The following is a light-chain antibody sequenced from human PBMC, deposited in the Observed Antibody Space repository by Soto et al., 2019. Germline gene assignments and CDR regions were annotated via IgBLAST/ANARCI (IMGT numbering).Light chain of an antibody. V-gene: IGKV3D-15*01. CDR2: DAS. CDR3: QQYANWPPWT. Sequence: EIVMTQSPATLSVSPGERATLSCRASQSVSSNLAWYQQKPGQAPRLLIYDASTRATGIPARFSGSGSGTEFTPTISSLQSEDFAVYYCQQYANWPPWTFGQGTKVEIK. CDR1: QSVSSN. J-gene: IGKJ1*01.